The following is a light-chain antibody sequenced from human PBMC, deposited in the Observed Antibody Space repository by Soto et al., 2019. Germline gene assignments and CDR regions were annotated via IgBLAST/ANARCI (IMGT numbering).Light chain of an antibody. CDR2: EVS. CDR1: SSDVGGYNY. V-gene: IGLV2-14*01. Sequence: QSALTQPASVSRSPGQSITISCTGTSSDVGGYNYVSWYQQHPGKAPQLMIYEVSNRPSGVSNRFSGSNSGNTASLTISGLQAEDEADYYCSSYTSSSIVFGGGTKLTVL. J-gene: IGLJ3*02. CDR3: SSYTSSSIV.